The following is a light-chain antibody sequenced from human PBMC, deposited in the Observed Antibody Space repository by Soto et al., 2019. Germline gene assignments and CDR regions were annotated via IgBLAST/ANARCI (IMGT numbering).Light chain of an antibody. V-gene: IGKV3-11*01. CDR1: ETVSSY. J-gene: IGKJ5*01. Sequence: EIVLTQSPATLSLSPGERATLSCRASETVSSYLAWYQQKPGQAPRLLIYDASTRATGIPARFSGTGSGTDFTLTISSLEPEDFAVYYCQQRRNWPPAITFGQGTRLEIK. CDR2: DAS. CDR3: QQRRNWPPAIT.